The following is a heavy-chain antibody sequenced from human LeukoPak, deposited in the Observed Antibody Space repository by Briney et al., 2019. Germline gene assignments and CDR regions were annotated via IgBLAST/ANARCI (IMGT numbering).Heavy chain of an antibody. CDR2: IKQDGSEK. J-gene: IGHJ4*02. V-gene: IGHV3-7*01. D-gene: IGHD6-19*01. Sequence: GGSLRLSCAASGFTFSSYWMSWVRQAPGKGLEWVANIKQDGSEKYYVDSVKGRFTISRDNSKNTLYLQMGSLRAEDMAVYYCARGGYSSGGEADYWGQGTLVTVSS. CDR3: ARGGYSSGGEADY. CDR1: GFTFSSYW.